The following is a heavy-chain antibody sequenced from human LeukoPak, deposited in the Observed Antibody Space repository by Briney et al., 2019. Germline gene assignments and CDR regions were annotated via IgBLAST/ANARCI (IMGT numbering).Heavy chain of an antibody. V-gene: IGHV3-9*01. Sequence: GGSLRLSCAASGFNFDDYAMHWVRQAPGKGLEWVSGINWRSDTVAYADSVKGRFVISRDNAKNTLYLQMNSLRAEDTAVYYCAKRRDQSSDGAFDYWGQGTLVTVSS. CDR2: INWRSDTV. J-gene: IGHJ4*02. CDR3: AKRRDQSSDGAFDY. D-gene: IGHD6-19*01. CDR1: GFNFDDYA.